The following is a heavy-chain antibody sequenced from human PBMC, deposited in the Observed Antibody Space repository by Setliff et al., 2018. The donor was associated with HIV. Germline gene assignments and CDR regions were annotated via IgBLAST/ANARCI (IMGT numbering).Heavy chain of an antibody. D-gene: IGHD6-13*01. Sequence: ASVKVSCKVSGYTLTEVSRHWVRQAPGKGLEWMGGIDPEDGEIIYAQKFQGRLTMTEDTFRDTAYMELSSLSSEDTAVFYCARVGHSSSYHYYGMDVWGQGTTVTVSS. CDR1: GYTLTEVS. V-gene: IGHV1-24*01. J-gene: IGHJ6*02. CDR2: IDPEDGEI. CDR3: ARVGHSSSYHYYGMDV.